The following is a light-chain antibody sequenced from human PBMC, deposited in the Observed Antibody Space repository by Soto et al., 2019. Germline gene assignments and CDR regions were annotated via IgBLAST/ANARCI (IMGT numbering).Light chain of an antibody. J-gene: IGKJ3*01. CDR2: SAS. CDR3: QQYGTSPYT. Sequence: EIVLTQFPGTLSLSPGERATLSCRASLSLSSRSVAWYQQRPGQPPSLLIYSASNRATGIPARFSGSGSGTDFTLTISRLEPGDFAVYYCQQYGTSPYTFGPGTRVEIK. CDR1: LSLSSRS. V-gene: IGKV3-20*01.